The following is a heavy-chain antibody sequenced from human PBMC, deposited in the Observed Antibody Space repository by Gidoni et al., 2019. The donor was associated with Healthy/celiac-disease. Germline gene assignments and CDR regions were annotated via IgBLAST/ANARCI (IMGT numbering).Heavy chain of an antibody. Sequence: EVQLVESGGGLVQPGGSLRLSCAASGFTLSSYRMNLVSQAPGKGLGLVSYNSSSRSNIYYAGSGKGRFTNLRDNGKNLLVSQMDRLRAEETAGYYCSREKTDSFDIWGQGTMVTVSS. V-gene: IGHV3-48*04. J-gene: IGHJ3*02. CDR3: SREKTDSFDI. CDR1: GFTLSSYR. CDR2: NSSSRSNI.